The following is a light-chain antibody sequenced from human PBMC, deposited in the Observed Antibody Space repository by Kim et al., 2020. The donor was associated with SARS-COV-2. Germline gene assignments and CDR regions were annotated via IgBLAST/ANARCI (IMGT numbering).Light chain of an antibody. CDR1: SSTIGAGYD. CDR2: GNS. Sequence: VTISCTGSSSTIGAGYDVPWYQQLPGTAPKLLIYGNSNRPSGVPDRFSGSESGTSASLAITGLQAEDEADYYCQSYDSSLSGSVVFGGGTQLTVL. J-gene: IGLJ2*01. CDR3: QSYDSSLSGSVV. V-gene: IGLV1-40*01.